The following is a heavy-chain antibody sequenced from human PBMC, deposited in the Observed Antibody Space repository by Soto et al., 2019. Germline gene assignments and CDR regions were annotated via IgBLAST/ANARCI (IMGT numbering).Heavy chain of an antibody. CDR3: ARGRRIAAAGTPRGY. Sequence: SETLSLTCAVYGGSFSGYYWSWIRQPPGKGLEWIGEINHSGSTNYNPSLKSRVTISVDTSKNQFPLKLSSVTAADTAVYYCARGRRIAAAGTPRGYWGQGTLVTVSS. V-gene: IGHV4-34*01. D-gene: IGHD6-13*01. CDR2: INHSGST. CDR1: GGSFSGYY. J-gene: IGHJ4*02.